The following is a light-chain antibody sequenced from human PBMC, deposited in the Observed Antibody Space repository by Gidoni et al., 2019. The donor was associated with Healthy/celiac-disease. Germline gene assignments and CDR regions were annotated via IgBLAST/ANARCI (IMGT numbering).Light chain of an antibody. V-gene: IGLV1-47*01. Sequence: QSVLTPPPSASGTPGQRVTISCSGSSSNIGSNYVYWYQHRPGTAPKLLIYRNNQRPSGVPDRFSGSKSGTSASLAISGLRSEDEADYYCAAWDDSLSGPVFGGGTKLTVL. J-gene: IGLJ2*01. CDR2: RNN. CDR1: SSNIGSNY. CDR3: AAWDDSLSGPV.